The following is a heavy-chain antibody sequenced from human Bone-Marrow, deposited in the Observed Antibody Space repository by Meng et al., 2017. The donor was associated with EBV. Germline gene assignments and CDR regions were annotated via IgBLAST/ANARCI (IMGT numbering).Heavy chain of an antibody. D-gene: IGHD6-13*01. V-gene: IGHV4-34*01. CDR2: INHSGST. J-gene: IGHJ4*02. CDR1: GGSFSGYY. CDR3: ARGRGYSSPNFDY. Sequence: QVQLQQLGAGLLKPSETLSLTCAVYGGSFSGYYWSWIRQPPGKGLEWIGEINHSGSTNYNPSLKSRVTISVDTSKNQFSLNLSSVTAADTAVYYCARGRGYSSPNFDYWGQGTLVTVSS.